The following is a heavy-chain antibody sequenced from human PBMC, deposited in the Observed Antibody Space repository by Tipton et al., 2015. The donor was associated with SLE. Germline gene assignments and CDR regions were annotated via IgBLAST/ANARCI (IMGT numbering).Heavy chain of an antibody. D-gene: IGHD5-24*01. CDR2: INHSGST. Sequence: TLSLTCAVYGGSFSGYYWSWIRHPPGKGLEWIGEINHSGSTNYNPSLKSRVTISVDTSKNQFSLKLSSVTAADTAVYYCARVSGWLQFSWFDPWGQGTLVTVSS. V-gene: IGHV4-34*01. CDR1: GGSFSGYY. CDR3: ARVSGWLQFSWFDP. J-gene: IGHJ5*02.